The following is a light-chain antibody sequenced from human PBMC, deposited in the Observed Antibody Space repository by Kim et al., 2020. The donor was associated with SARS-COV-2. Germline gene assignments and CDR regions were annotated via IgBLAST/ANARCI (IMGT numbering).Light chain of an antibody. J-gene: IGLJ2*01. V-gene: IGLV7-46*01. CDR1: AGAVTSGHY. CDR2: DIN. CDR3: LLTYNGIRL. Sequence: QAVVTQEPSLTVSPGGTVTLTFGSSAGAVTSGHYPYWFQQKPGQAPRTLIYDINNRNAWTPAQFSGSLPGGKAALTLSGAQPEDEADYFCLLTYNGIRLFGGGTQLTV.